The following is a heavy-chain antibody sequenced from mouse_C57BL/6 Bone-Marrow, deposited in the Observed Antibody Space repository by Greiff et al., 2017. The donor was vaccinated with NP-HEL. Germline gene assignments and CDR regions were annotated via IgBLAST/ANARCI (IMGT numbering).Heavy chain of an antibody. CDR2: IDPSDSYT. V-gene: IGHV1-59*01. CDR3: AHRGFAY. Sequence: VQLQQPGAELVRPGTSVKLSCKASGYTFTSYWMHWVKQRPGQGLEWIGVIDPSDSYTNYNQKFKGKATLTVDTSSSTAYMQFGSLTSEDSAVYYCAHRGFAYWGQGTLVTVSA. CDR1: GYTFTSYW. J-gene: IGHJ3*01.